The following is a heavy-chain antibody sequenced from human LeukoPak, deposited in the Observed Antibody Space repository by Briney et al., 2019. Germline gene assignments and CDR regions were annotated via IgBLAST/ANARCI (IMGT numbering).Heavy chain of an antibody. CDR2: T. CDR3: ARDRPYYGSGSYYEYYYYGMDV. J-gene: IGHJ6*02. V-gene: IGHV3-11*06. Sequence: TFSADSVKGRFTISRDNAKNSLYLQMNSLRAEDTAVYYCARDRPYYGSGSYYEYYYYGMDVWGQGTTVTVSS. D-gene: IGHD3-10*01.